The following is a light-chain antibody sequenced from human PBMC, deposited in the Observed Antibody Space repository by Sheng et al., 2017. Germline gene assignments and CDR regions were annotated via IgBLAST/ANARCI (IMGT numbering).Light chain of an antibody. Sequence: DIQLTQSPSFLSASVGDRVTITCRASQGISNYLAWYQQKPGKVPKLLIYDASTLQSGVPSRFSGSGSGTDFTLTISSLQPEDVATYYCQKYNSAPRTFGQGTKVEIK. V-gene: IGKV1-27*01. CDR1: QGISNY. J-gene: IGKJ1*01. CDR3: QKYNSAPRT. CDR2: DAS.